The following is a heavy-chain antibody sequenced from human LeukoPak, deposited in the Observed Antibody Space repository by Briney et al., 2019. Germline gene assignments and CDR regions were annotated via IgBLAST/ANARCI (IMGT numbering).Heavy chain of an antibody. D-gene: IGHD4-17*01. V-gene: IGHV4-30-4*08. CDR2: IHYSGSS. CDR1: GFTFSSYA. Sequence: LRLSCAASGFTFSSYAMSWVRQAPGKGLEWIGYIHYSGSSYYIPSLKSRVTMSVDTSKNQFSLRLSSVTAADTAVYYCARQIYGDLYYFDYWGQGTLVTVSS. CDR3: ARQIYGDLYYFDY. J-gene: IGHJ4*02.